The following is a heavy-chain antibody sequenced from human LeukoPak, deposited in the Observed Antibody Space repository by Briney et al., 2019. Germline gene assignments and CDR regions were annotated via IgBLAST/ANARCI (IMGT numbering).Heavy chain of an antibody. J-gene: IGHJ4*02. D-gene: IGHD6-25*01. V-gene: IGHV3-7*01. CDR3: ARGNSGSFDY. CDR1: GFTFSSYA. CDR2: IKPDGSDK. Sequence: PGGSLRLSCAASGFTFSSYAMSWVRQAPGKGLDWVADIKPDGSDKYYVESVKGRFTISRDNARNSLFLQMNSLRPEDTAFYYCARGNSGSFDYWGQGSLVTVSS.